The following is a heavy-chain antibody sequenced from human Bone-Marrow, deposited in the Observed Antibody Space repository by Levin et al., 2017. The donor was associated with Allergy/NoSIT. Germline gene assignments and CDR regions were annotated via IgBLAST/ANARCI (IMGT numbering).Heavy chain of an antibody. D-gene: IGHD3-10*01. V-gene: IGHV4-59*11. CDR3: ARIYPPYYFDQ. CDR2: ISFSGST. Sequence: SETLSLTCTVSGGSITSHSWSWIRQPPGKGLESIGYISFSGSTNYNPSLESRVTITIDTSTTHFLFQLRSVPAADTALYFCARIYPPYYFDQWGQGTLVTVSS. J-gene: IGHJ4*02. CDR1: GGSITSHS.